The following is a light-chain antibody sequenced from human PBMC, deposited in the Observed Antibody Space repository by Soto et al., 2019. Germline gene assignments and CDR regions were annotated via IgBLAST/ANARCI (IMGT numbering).Light chain of an antibody. CDR2: KNN. Sequence: QTVVTQPPSASGTPGQRVSISCSGSSSNIGSNHVSWYQQLPGTAPKLLIYKNNQRPSGVPDRFSGSKSGTSASLAISGLRSEDEADYYCAAWDDNSWVFGGGTKLTVL. CDR1: SSNIGSNH. V-gene: IGLV1-47*01. J-gene: IGLJ3*02. CDR3: AAWDDNSWV.